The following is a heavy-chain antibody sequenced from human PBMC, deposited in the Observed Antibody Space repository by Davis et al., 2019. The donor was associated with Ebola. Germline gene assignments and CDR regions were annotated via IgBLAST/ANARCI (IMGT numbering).Heavy chain of an antibody. V-gene: IGHV3-48*02. Sequence: GESLKISCAASGFTFSSYSMNWVRQAPGKGLEWVSYIKSSGETTYYADSVKGRFTISRDNANNSLFLQMNSLRDEDTAVYYCVRGRGYCNGGSCYLDVWGQGTTVTVSS. D-gene: IGHD2-15*01. CDR3: VRGRGYCNGGSCYLDV. CDR1: GFTFSSYS. CDR2: IKSSGETT. J-gene: IGHJ6*02.